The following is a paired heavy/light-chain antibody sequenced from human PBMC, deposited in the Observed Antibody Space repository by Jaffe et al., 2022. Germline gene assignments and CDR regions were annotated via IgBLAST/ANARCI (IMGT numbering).Heavy chain of an antibody. CDR1: GYTFTSYA. Sequence: QVQLVQSGSELKKPGASVKVSCKASGYTFTSYAMNWVRQAPGQGLEWMGWINTNTGNPTYAQGFTGRFVFSLDTSVSTAYLQISSLKAEDTAVYYCARDPPKVYCSGGSCYRAKYNWFDPWGQGTLVTVSS. D-gene: IGHD2-15*01. J-gene: IGHJ5*02. CDR2: INTNTGNP. V-gene: IGHV7-4-1*02. CDR3: ARDPPKVYCSGGSCYRAKYNWFDP.
Light chain of an antibody. CDR1: SSDVGGYNY. CDR2: EVS. J-gene: IGLJ2*01. Sequence: QSALTQPASVSGSPGQSITISCTGTSSDVGGYNYVSWYQQHPGKAPKLMIYEVSNRPSGVSNRFSGSKSGNTASLTISGLQAEDEADYYCSSYTSSSTLYVVFGGGTKLTVL. CDR3: SSYTSSSTLYVV. V-gene: IGLV2-14*01.